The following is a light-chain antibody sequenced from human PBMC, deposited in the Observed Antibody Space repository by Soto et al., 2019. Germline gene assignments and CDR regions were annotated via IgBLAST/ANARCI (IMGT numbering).Light chain of an antibody. V-gene: IGLV2-11*01. Sequence: QSVLTQPRSVSGSPGQSVTISCTGTSSDVVGYNYVSWYQQHPGKAPKLMIYDVSKRPSGVPDRFSGSKSGNTASLTISGLQAEDEADYYCCSYAGSYTFGVFGGGTKLTAL. CDR2: DVS. CDR1: SSDVVGYNY. J-gene: IGLJ2*01. CDR3: CSYAGSYTFGV.